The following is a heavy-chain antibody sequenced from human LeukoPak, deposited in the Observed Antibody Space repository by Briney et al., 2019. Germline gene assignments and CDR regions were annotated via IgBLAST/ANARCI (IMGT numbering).Heavy chain of an antibody. J-gene: IGHJ4*02. V-gene: IGHV4-30-2*01. Sequence: PSQTLSLTCTVSGGSISRGGYSWSWIRRPPGKGLEWIGYIYLNGNSYYNSSLKSRVTMSIDRSKNQVSLKLSSMTAADTAVYFCARVRGIVGAGLLDIFDYWGRGALVTVSS. D-gene: IGHD1-26*01. CDR3: ARVRGIVGAGLLDIFDY. CDR2: IYLNGNS. CDR1: GGSISRGGYS.